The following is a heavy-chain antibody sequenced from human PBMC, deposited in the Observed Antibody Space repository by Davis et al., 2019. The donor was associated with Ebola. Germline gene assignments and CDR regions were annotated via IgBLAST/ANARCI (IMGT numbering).Heavy chain of an antibody. V-gene: IGHV3-30-3*01. CDR2: ISYDGSNK. J-gene: IGHJ6*04. CDR1: GFTFSSYA. CDR3: ARSNV. Sequence: GESLKISCAASGFTFSSYAMHWVRQAPGKGLEWVAVISYDGSNKYYADSVKGRFTISRDNAKNSLYLQMNNLRAEDTAVYFCARSNVWGKGTTVTVSS.